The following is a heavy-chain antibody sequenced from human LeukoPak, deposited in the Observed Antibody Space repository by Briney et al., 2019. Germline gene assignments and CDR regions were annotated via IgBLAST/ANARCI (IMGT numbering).Heavy chain of an antibody. V-gene: IGHV4-31*03. D-gene: IGHD6-6*01. CDR2: IYYSGST. CDR3: ARGESSSSPVGDY. CDR1: GGSISSGGYY. Sequence: SQTLSLTCTVSGGSISSGGYYWSWIRQHPGKGLEWIGYIYYSGSTYYNPSLKSRVTISADTSKNQFSLKLSSVTAADTAVYYCARGESSSSPVGDYWGQGTLVTVSS. J-gene: IGHJ4*02.